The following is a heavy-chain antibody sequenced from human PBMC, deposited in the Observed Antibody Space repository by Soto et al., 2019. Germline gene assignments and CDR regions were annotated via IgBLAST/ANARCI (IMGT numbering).Heavy chain of an antibody. Sequence: QVQLVQSGPEVKKPGASVKVSCKASGYTFTSYGISWVRQAPGQGLEWMGWISAYNGNTKYAQNLQGRVTMTTHTSTSTAYMELRSLRSDDTAVYYCAREMYYRLSGYGDYWGQGTLVTVSS. J-gene: IGHJ4*02. D-gene: IGHD3-3*01. CDR2: ISAYNGNT. CDR1: GYTFTSYG. V-gene: IGHV1-18*01. CDR3: AREMYYRLSGYGDY.